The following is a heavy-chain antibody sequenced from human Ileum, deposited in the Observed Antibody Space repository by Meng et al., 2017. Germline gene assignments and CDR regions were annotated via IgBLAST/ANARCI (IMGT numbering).Heavy chain of an antibody. V-gene: IGHV3-7*01. D-gene: IGHD3-10*01. CDR3: ARDNYGSGSYYPNWFDP. Sequence: GESLKISCAASGFTFSSYWMSWVRQALGKGLEWVANIKQDGSEKYYVDSVKGRFTISRDNAKNSLYLQMNSLRAEDTAVYYCARDNYGSGSYYPNWFDPWGQGTLVTVSS. J-gene: IGHJ5*02. CDR1: GFTFSSYW. CDR2: IKQDGSEK.